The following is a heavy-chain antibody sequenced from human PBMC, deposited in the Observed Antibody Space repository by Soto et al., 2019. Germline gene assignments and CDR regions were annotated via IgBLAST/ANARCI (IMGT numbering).Heavy chain of an antibody. J-gene: IGHJ1*01. V-gene: IGHV3-74*01. D-gene: IGHD3-3*02. CDR2: INTDGSII. CDR3: ERDPDSIHS. CDR1: GLIFSNYK. Sequence: EVQLVESGGGLVQPGGSLRLSCAASGLIFSNYKMHWVRQAPGKGLVWVSRINTDGSIIDYADSVKGRFTVSRDKAKNTLYLQMNSLRADDTAVYYCERDPDSIHSWGPGTLVTVSS.